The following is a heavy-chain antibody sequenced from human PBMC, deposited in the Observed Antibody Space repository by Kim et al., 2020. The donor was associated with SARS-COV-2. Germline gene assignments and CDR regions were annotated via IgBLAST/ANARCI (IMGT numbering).Heavy chain of an antibody. D-gene: IGHD4-4*01. J-gene: IGHJ4*02. V-gene: IGHV3-21*01. CDR2: L. CDR3: ARETTDKGGY. Sequence: LTYADPVKCRFTNSRDNAKNSLYLQMNSLRAEDTAVYYCARETTDKGGYWGQGTLVTVSS.